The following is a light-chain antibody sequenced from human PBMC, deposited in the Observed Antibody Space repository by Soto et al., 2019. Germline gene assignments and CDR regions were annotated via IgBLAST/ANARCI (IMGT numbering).Light chain of an antibody. Sequence: DIKMNQSPPSLSAYVGDRVTITCQASHDIGNSLNWYQDKPGQAPKLVIYDAYNLETGVPSTFSGNGYGTDFTFTISSLRPEDIATYYCQKSDHLPLFGPGTKVDIK. CDR1: HDIGNS. CDR3: QKSDHLPL. J-gene: IGKJ3*01. V-gene: IGKV1-33*01. CDR2: DAY.